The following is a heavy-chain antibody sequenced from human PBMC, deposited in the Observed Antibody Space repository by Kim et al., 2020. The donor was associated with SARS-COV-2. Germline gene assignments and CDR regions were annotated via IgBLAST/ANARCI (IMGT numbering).Heavy chain of an antibody. CDR1: GGSMNNYY. J-gene: IGHJ6*02. CDR3: TRHNPIAVLSHGMAV. Sequence: SETLSLTCTVSGGSMNNYYWSWIRQSPSEGLEWIGYIYYNGLTTMYNPSLKSRVTLSIDTSRNQFSLRLTTLTAADTAVYYCTRHNPIAVLSHGMAVWG. CDR2: IYYNGLTT. D-gene: IGHD6-6*01. V-gene: IGHV4-59*08.